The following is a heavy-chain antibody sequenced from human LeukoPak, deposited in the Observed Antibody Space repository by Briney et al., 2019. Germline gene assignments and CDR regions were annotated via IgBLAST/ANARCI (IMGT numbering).Heavy chain of an antibody. Sequence: ASVKVSCEVSEYTFNGYYIHWVRQAPGKGLEYMGWINADSGDTKCAQRLRGRVTMTRDTSINTAYMELSSLTSDDTAVYYCARENSGSGTFDYRGQGTLVTVSS. CDR1: EYTFNGYY. CDR3: ARENSGSGTFDY. V-gene: IGHV1-2*02. D-gene: IGHD3-10*01. CDR2: INADSGDT. J-gene: IGHJ4*02.